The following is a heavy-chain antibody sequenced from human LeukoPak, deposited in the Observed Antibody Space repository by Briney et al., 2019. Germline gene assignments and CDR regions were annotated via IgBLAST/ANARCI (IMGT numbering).Heavy chain of an antibody. CDR3: ARLGSGSYYKWRYYYFYMDV. V-gene: IGHV4-34*01. J-gene: IGHJ6*03. Sequence: SETLSLTCAVYGGSFSGYYWSWIRQPPGKGLEWIGEISHSGSTNYNPSLKSRVTISVDTSKNQFSLKLSSVTAADTAVYYCARLGSGSYYKWRYYYFYMDVWGKGTTVTISS. CDR2: ISHSGST. CDR1: GGSFSGYY. D-gene: IGHD3-10*01.